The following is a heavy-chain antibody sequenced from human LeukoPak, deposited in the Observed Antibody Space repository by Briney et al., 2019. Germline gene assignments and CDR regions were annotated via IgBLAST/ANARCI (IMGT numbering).Heavy chain of an antibody. D-gene: IGHD1-1*01. CDR1: GFTFSSYA. J-gene: IGHJ6*03. CDR2: ISGSGGST. CDR3: AKADNGGIYYYYYYMDV. V-gene: IGHV3-23*01. Sequence: PGGSLRLSCAASGFTFSSYAMSWVRQTPGKGLEWVSAISGSGGSTYYADSVKGRFTISRDNSKNTLYLQMNSLRAEDTAVYYCAKADNGGIYYYYYYMDVWGKGTTVTVSS.